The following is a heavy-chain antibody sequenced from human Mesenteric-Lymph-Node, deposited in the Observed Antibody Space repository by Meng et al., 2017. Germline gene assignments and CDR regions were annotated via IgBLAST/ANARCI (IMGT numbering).Heavy chain of an antibody. V-gene: IGHV3-73*01. CDR2: VREKANNYAT. CDR1: GFTFSGSA. Sequence: EVQLVDSGGGLVPPGGSLKLSFAASGFTFSGSAMHWVRQASGKGLEWVGRVREKANNYATSYAESVKGRFTISRDDSRNTAYLQMDSLKTEDTAVYYCGSGNYFDYWGQGTLVTVSS. J-gene: IGHJ4*02. D-gene: IGHD1-26*01. CDR3: GSGNYFDY.